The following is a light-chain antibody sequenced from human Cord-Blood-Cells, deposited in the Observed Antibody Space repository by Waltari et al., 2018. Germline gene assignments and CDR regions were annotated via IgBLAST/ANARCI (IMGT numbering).Light chain of an antibody. J-gene: IGKJ1*01. V-gene: IGKV3-11*02. CDR1: QSVNSY. CDR3: QQRSKWPWT. Sequence: EVVLTQSPATLSLSPGVRATLTCRASQSVNSYLAWYQQKPGQAPRLLIPDTSNRATGIPARFSRSASVRDFTVTISMVEPKNFGVYYRQQRSKWPWTFGQGHKVEIK. CDR2: DTS.